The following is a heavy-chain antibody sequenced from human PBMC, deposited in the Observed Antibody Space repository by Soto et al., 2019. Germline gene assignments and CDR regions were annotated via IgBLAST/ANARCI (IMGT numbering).Heavy chain of an antibody. CDR2: IYHSGST. CDR1: GYSISSGYY. CDR3: ARSFSWFDP. V-gene: IGHV4-38-2*01. Sequence: WETLSLTCAVSGYSISSGYYWGWIRQPPGKGLEWIGSIYHSGSTYYNPSLKSRVTISVDTSKNQFSLKLSSVTAADTAVYYCARSFSWFDPWGQGTLVTVSS. J-gene: IGHJ5*02.